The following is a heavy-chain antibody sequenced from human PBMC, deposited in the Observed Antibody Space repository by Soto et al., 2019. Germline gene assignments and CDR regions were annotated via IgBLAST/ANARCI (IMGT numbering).Heavy chain of an antibody. CDR1: AYPFTSYG. CDR2: ISVYNGNT. V-gene: IGHV1-18*01. CDR3: ARGFLSVLPYYYYGLDV. J-gene: IGHJ6*02. D-gene: IGHD2-15*01. Sequence: QVQLVQSGVEVKNPGASVRVSCKASAYPFTSYGISWVRQAPGQGLEWMGWISVYNGNTNYAREFQGRVTLTTDTSTSTAYMELWSLRSDDTAVYYCARGFLSVLPYYYYGLDVWGQGTTVIVSS.